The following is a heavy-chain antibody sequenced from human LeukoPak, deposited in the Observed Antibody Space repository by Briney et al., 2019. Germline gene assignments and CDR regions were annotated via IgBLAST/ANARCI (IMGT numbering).Heavy chain of an antibody. Sequence: PGGSLRLSCAASGFTFSSYGMHWVRQAPGKGLEWVAFIRYDGSNKYYADSVKGRFTISRDNSKNTLYLQMNSLRAEDTAVYYCATVGYDFWSGFDYWGQGTLVTVSS. CDR3: ATVGYDFWSGFDY. CDR2: IRYDGSNK. D-gene: IGHD3-3*01. V-gene: IGHV3-30*02. J-gene: IGHJ4*02. CDR1: GFTFSSYG.